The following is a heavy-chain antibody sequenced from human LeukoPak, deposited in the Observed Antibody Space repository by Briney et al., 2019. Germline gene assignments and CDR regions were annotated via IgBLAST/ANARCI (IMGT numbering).Heavy chain of an antibody. CDR1: GFMFRSYR. CDR3: AGHISISVNYFDP. D-gene: IGHD3-9*01. J-gene: IGHJ5*02. CDR2: ITQDGSDQ. V-gene: IGHV3-7*01. Sequence: PGGSLRLSCAASGFMFRSYRMNWVRQAPGKGLEWVATITQDGSDQFYADSVKGRFTISRDNAETSLYLHMNSLRAEDTAVYYCAGHISISVNYFDPWGQGTLVTVSS.